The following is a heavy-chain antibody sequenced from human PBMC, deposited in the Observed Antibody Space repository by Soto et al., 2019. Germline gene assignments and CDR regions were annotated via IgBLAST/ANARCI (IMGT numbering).Heavy chain of an antibody. CDR3: VRENYYYGMDV. J-gene: IGHJ6*02. Sequence: PGGSLRLSCAASGFDASVNFMTWVRQAPGKGLEWVTAINNAGSTFYADSVKGRFSISRDDSKNTLYLQMNSLRVEDTAMYYCVRENYYYGMDVWGQGTAVTVYS. CDR1: GFDASVNF. CDR2: INNAGST. V-gene: IGHV3-66*01.